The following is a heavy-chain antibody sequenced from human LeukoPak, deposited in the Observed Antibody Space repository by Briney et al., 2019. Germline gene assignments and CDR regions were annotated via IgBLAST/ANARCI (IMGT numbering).Heavy chain of an antibody. V-gene: IGHV4-59*01. CDR3: ARVRSSSWYHYYYYYYMDV. CDR1: GGSISSYY. CDR2: IYYSGST. J-gene: IGHJ6*03. D-gene: IGHD6-13*01. Sequence: SETLSLTCTVSGGSISSYYWSWIRQPPGKGLEWIGYIYYSGSTNYNPSLKSRVTISVDTSKNQFSLKLSSVTAADTAVYYCARVRSSSWYHYYYYYYMDVWGKGTTVTVSS.